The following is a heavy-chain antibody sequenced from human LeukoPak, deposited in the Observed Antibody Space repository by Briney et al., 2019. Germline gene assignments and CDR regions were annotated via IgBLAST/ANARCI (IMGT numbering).Heavy chain of an antibody. D-gene: IGHD2-15*01. CDR2: INHSGST. CDR3: ARGPPYCSGGSCYSLEDY. J-gene: IGHJ4*02. Sequence: KPSETLSLTCAVYGGSFSGYYWSWIRQPPGKGLEWIGEINHSGSTNYNPSLKSRVTISVDTSKNQFSLKLSSVTAADTAVYYCARGPPYCSGGSCYSLEDYWGQGTLVTVSS. V-gene: IGHV4-34*01. CDR1: GGSFSGYY.